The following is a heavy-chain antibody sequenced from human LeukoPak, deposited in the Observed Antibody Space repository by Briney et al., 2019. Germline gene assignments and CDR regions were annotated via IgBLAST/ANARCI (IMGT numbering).Heavy chain of an antibody. CDR3: AKEIQPFELAAAGYYYYYGMDV. CDR1: GFTSDDYA. J-gene: IGHJ6*02. D-gene: IGHD6-13*01. Sequence: GGSLRLSCAASGFTSDDYAMHWVRQAPGKGLEWVSGISWNSGSIGYADSVKGRFTISRDNAKNSLYLQMNSLRAEDTAVYYCAKEIQPFELAAAGYYYYYGMDVWGQGTTVTVSS. V-gene: IGHV3-9*02. CDR2: ISWNSGSI.